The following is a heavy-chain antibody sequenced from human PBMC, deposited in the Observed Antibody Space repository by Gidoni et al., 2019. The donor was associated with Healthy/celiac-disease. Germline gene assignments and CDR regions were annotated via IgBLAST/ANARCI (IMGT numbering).Heavy chain of an antibody. V-gene: IGHV1-46*01. D-gene: IGHD6-13*01. CDR2: INPSGGST. J-gene: IGHJ1*01. CDR1: GYTFTSYY. CDR3: ARELAAAGTALGGLQH. Sequence: QVQLVQSGAEVKKPGASVKVSCKASGYTFTSYYLHWVRQAPGQGLEWMGIINPSGGSTSYAQKFQGRVTMTRDTSTSTVYMELSSLRSEDTAVYYCARELAAAGTALGGLQHWGQGTLVTVSS.